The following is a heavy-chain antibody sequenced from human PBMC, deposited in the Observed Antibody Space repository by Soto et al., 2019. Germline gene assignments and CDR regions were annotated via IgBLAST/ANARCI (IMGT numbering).Heavy chain of an antibody. Sequence: ASVKVSCKASGYTFTIYDINWVRQATGQGLEWMGWMNPNSGNTGYAQKFQGRVTMTRNTSISTAYMELSSLRSEDTAVYYCARGGTYGHNYYYYYMDVWGKGTTVTVSS. J-gene: IGHJ6*03. V-gene: IGHV1-8*01. D-gene: IGHD1-1*01. CDR3: ARGGTYGHNYYYYYMDV. CDR1: GYTFTIYD. CDR2: MNPNSGNT.